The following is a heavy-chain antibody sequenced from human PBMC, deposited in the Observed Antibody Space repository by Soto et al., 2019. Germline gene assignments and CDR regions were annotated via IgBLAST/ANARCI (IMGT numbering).Heavy chain of an antibody. Sequence: QAQVLESGGGLVTPGGTLTLSCSGSGFSFSNFFSTWLRHSPGKGLEWFSSISHSGAKLYYADSVRGRFTISRDTARGTVQQNTTKIRGEDSGVYFCARELTMYGVGGWRYTGMDVWGPGTPVAVSS. CDR1: GFSFSNFF. D-gene: IGHD3-3*01. J-gene: IGHJ6*01. CDR2: ISHSGAKL. CDR3: ARELTMYGVGGWRYTGMDV. V-gene: IGHV3-11*01.